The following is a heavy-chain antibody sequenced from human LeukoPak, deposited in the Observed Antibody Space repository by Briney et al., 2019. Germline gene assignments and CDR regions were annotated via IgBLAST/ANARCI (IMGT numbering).Heavy chain of an antibody. J-gene: IGHJ6*02. D-gene: IGHD4-17*01. CDR1: GYTCTSYG. Sequence: ASVKVSCKASGYTCTSYGISWVRQASGQGLEWMGWISAYNGNTNYAQKLQGRVTMTTDTSTSTAYMELRSLRSDDTAVYYCARAPGDYYYYYGMDVWGQGTTVTVSS. CDR3: ARAPGDYYYYYGMDV. CDR2: ISAYNGNT. V-gene: IGHV1-18*01.